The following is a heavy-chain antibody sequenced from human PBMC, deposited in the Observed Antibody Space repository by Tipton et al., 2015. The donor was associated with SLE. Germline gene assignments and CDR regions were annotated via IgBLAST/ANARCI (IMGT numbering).Heavy chain of an antibody. J-gene: IGHJ4*02. CDR2: IRSKVYGETT. V-gene: IGHV3-49*04. D-gene: IGHD6-19*01. CDR3: TRDQLRGWYYFDY. Sequence: SLRLSCTSSGFTFGCYAVNWVRQAPGKGLEWIGFIRSKVYGETTQYAASVKGRFIISRDDSKNIAYLQMNSLTTEDTAVYYCTRDQLRGWYYFDYWGQGTLVTVSS. CDR1: GFTFGCYA.